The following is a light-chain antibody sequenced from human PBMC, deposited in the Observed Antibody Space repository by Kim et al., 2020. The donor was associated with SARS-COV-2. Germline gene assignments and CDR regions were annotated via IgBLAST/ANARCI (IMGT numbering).Light chain of an antibody. CDR1: SNY. V-gene: IGKV3-20*01. J-gene: IGKJ1*01. Sequence: SNYLAWYQQKPGQAPRLLIYGARSRATGIPDRFSGSGSGTDFTLTISRLEPEDSAVYYCQQSGTSPWTFGQGTKVEIK. CDR2: GAR. CDR3: QQSGTSPWT.